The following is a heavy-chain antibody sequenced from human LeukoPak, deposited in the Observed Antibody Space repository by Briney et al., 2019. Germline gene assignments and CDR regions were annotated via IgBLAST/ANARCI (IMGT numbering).Heavy chain of an antibody. CDR2: IYYSGST. CDR3: VRHFRGSPYYFDY. Sequence: SETLSLTCTVSGGSISSSSYYWGWIRQPPGKGLEWIGSIYYSGSTYYNPSLKSRVTMSADTSKNQFSLKLSSVTAADTAVYYCVRHFRGSPYYFDYWGQGTLVTVSS. D-gene: IGHD5-12*01. V-gene: IGHV4-39*01. J-gene: IGHJ4*02. CDR1: GGSISSSSYY.